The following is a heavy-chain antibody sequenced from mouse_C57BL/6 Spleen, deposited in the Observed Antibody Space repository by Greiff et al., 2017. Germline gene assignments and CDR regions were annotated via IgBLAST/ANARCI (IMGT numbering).Heavy chain of an antibody. CDR2: IRSKSNNYAT. Sequence: EVQLVESGGGLVQPKGSLKLSCAASGFSFNTYAMNWVRQAPGKGLEWVARIRSKSNNYATYYADSVKDRFTISRDDSESMLYLQMNNLKTEDTAMYYCVRDYDGYYDYAMDYWGQGTSVTVSS. V-gene: IGHV10-1*01. CDR3: VRDYDGYYDYAMDY. D-gene: IGHD2-3*01. J-gene: IGHJ4*01. CDR1: GFSFNTYA.